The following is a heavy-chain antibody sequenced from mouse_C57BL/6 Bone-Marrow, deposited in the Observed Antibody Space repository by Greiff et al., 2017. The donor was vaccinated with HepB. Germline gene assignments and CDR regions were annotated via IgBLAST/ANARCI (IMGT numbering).Heavy chain of an antibody. Sequence: EVKLVESGGDLVKPGGSLKLSCAASGFTFSSYGMSWVRQTPDKRLEWVATISSGGSYTYYPDSVKGRFTISRDNAKNTLYLQMISLKSEDTAMYYCARRNWVDYWGQGTTLTVSS. D-gene: IGHD4-1*01. CDR2: ISSGGSYT. V-gene: IGHV5-6*02. J-gene: IGHJ2*01. CDR1: GFTFSSYG. CDR3: ARRNWVDY.